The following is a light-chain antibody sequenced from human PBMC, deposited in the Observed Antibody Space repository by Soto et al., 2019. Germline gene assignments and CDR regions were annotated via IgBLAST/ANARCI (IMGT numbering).Light chain of an antibody. CDR2: GAS. Sequence: DLQMTQSPSSLSASVGDSVTITCRASQGISNNLAWYQQKPGKVPKLLIYGASTLQSGVPSRFSGSRSGTDFTLTISSLQPEDVATYYCQKYDSAPLTFGQGTKVDFK. V-gene: IGKV1-27*01. CDR1: QGISNN. J-gene: IGKJ1*01. CDR3: QKYDSAPLT.